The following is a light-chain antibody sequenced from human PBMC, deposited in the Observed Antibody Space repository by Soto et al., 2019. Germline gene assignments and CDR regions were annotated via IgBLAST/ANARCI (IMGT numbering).Light chain of an antibody. Sequence: QAVVTQEPSLTVSPGGTVTHTCGSSTGAVTSGHYPYWFQQKPGQAPRTLIYDTNNKQSWTPARFSGSLLGGKAALTLSGAQPEDEAEYYCLLSSGGAVVFGGGTKLTVL. CDR2: DTN. J-gene: IGLJ2*01. V-gene: IGLV7-46*01. CDR1: TGAVTSGHY. CDR3: LLSSGGAVV.